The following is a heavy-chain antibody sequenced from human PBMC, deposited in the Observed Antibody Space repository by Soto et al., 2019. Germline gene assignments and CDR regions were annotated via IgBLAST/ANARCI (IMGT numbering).Heavy chain of an antibody. V-gene: IGHV4-59*01. D-gene: IGHD3-9*01. CDR3: VRELRYFDWSPRWAAFDI. CDR2: IYYSGST. J-gene: IGHJ3*02. CDR1: GGSISSYY. Sequence: SETLSLTCTVSGGSISSYYWSWIRQPPGKGLEWIWYIYYSGSTNYNPSLKSRVTISVDTSKNQFSLKLSSVTAADTAVYYCVRELRYFDWSPRWAAFDIWGQGTMVTVSS.